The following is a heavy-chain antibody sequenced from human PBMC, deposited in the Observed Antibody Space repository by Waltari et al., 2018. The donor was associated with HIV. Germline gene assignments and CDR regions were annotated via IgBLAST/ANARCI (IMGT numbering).Heavy chain of an antibody. CDR3: ARDIEENGYSSSWGRIY. D-gene: IGHD6-13*01. CDR1: GFTVSSNY. CDR2: IYSGGST. Sequence: EVQLVESGGGLIQPGGSLRLSCAASGFTVSSNYMSWVRQAPGKGLEWVSVIYSGGSTNHADAVKGRFTISRDHSKNTLYLQMNSLRAEDTAVYYCARDIEENGYSSSWGRIYWGQGTLVTVSS. V-gene: IGHV3-53*01. J-gene: IGHJ4*02.